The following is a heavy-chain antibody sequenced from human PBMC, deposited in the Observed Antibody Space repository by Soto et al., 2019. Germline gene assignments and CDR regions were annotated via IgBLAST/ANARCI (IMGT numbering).Heavy chain of an antibody. CDR2: IRSKANSFAT. D-gene: IGHD2-15*01. J-gene: IGHJ5*02. CDR3: TRAQTRDCSSGTCYDFNWFDP. V-gene: IGHV3-73*01. CDR1: GFTFSGSP. Sequence: GGSLRLSCAASGFTFSGSPIHWVRQASGKGLEWVARIRSKANSFATTYAASVKGRFTISRDDSKNTAYLQMDSLKTEDTAVYYCTRAQTRDCSSGTCYDFNWFDPWGQGTQVTVS.